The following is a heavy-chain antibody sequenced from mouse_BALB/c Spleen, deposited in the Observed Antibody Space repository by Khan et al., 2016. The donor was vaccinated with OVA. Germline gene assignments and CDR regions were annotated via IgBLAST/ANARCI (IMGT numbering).Heavy chain of an antibody. CDR1: GYTFTDYN. D-gene: IGHD1-2*01. CDR2: IYPNNGDS. Sequence: VQLQQSGPEVVKPGASVKISCKASGYTFTDYNMDWVKQSHGKSLEWIGYIYPNNGDSGYNQMFKTKATLTVDISSSTAYMELRSLTSEGSAVYYCARSGYGSFAYWGQGTLVTVSS. CDR3: ARSGYGSFAY. J-gene: IGHJ3*01. V-gene: IGHV1S29*02.